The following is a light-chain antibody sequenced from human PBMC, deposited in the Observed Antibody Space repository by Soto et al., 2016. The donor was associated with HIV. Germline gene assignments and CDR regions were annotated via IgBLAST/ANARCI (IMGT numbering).Light chain of an antibody. J-gene: IGKJ2*01. CDR1: QGIKNE. Sequence: IQMTQSPSSLSASVGDRVTITCRASQGIKNELAWYQQKPGKAPKLLIYSASSLGGEVPSRFSGSGSGTDFTLTISGLQPEDSASYFCLQDYDRPYTFGQGTKLEIK. V-gene: IGKV1-6*01. CDR3: LQDYDRPYT. CDR2: SAS.